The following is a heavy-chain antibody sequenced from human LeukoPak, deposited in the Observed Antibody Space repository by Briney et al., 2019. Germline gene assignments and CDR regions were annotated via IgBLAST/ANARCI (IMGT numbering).Heavy chain of an antibody. D-gene: IGHD4-17*01. Sequence: GGSLRLSCAASGFTFSSYWMSWVRQAPGKGLEWVANIKQDGSEKYYVDPVKGRFAISRDNAKNSLYLQMNSLRAEDTAVYYCARDGTTVTTVDAFDIWGQGTMVTVSS. J-gene: IGHJ3*02. V-gene: IGHV3-7*01. CDR3: ARDGTTVTTVDAFDI. CDR1: GFTFSSYW. CDR2: IKQDGSEK.